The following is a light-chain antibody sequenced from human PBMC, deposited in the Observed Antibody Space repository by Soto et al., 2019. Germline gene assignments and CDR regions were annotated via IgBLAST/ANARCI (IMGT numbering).Light chain of an antibody. CDR3: QQYNNWPLA. J-gene: IGKJ5*01. Sequence: EVVLTQSPATLSVSPGERATLSCRAGQSVSSNLAWYQQKPGQAPRLLIYGASTRATGIPARFSGSGSGTEFTLIISSLQSEDFAVYYCQQYNNWPLAFGQGTRLEIK. CDR1: QSVSSN. V-gene: IGKV3-15*01. CDR2: GAS.